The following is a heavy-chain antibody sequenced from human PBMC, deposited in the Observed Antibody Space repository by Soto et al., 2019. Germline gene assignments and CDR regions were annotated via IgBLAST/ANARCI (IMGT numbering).Heavy chain of an antibody. CDR3: ARGRGSTGYLGREHSFDY. D-gene: IGHD2-2*01. J-gene: IGHJ4*02. Sequence: EVQVVESGGGLVQPGGSLRLSCAASGFSVTNNYMNWVRQAPGKGLEWVSIIDIGGNTYYADSVKDRFTISRDNSRNTLYLPMDSRRAEETAVYYCARGRGSTGYLGREHSFDYWGKGTLVTVSP. CDR1: GFSVTNNY. V-gene: IGHV3-66*01. CDR2: IDIGGNT.